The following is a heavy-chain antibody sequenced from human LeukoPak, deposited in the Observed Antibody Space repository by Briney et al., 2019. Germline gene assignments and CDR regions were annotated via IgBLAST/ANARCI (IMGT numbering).Heavy chain of an antibody. CDR2: INHTGTT. Sequence: SETLSLTCAVYGASFNTYYWNWIRQSPGKGLEWIGEINHTGTTNYNPSLKSRVTISVDTSKNQFSLKLSSVTAADTAVYYCARVGYSSSWYTRLKALFDYWGQGTLVTVSS. D-gene: IGHD6-13*01. J-gene: IGHJ4*02. CDR3: ARVGYSSSWYTRLKALFDY. CDR1: GASFNTYY. V-gene: IGHV4-34*01.